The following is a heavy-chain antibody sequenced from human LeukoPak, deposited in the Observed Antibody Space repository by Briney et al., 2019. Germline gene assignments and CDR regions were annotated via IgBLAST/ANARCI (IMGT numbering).Heavy chain of an antibody. CDR1: GFTFDDYG. CDR3: ARGDSSGYYAHPFDY. Sequence: GGSLRLSCAASGFTFDDYGMSWVRQAPGKGLEWVSGINWNGGSTGYADSVKGRFTISRDNAKNSLYLQMNSLRAEDTALYYCARGDSSGYYAHPFDYWGQGTLDTVSS. CDR2: INWNGGST. J-gene: IGHJ4*02. V-gene: IGHV3-20*04. D-gene: IGHD3-22*01.